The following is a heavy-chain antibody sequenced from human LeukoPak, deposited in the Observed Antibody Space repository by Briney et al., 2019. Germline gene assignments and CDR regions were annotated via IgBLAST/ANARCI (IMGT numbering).Heavy chain of an antibody. J-gene: IGHJ3*02. CDR1: GFTFTTYA. D-gene: IGHD4-17*01. V-gene: IGHV3-23*01. Sequence: GGSLRLSCAASGFTFTTYAMTWVRQAPGKGLEWGSGISNSGTSTYYSDSVRGRFTISRDNSRNTLDLQMSSLRAEDTAMYYCTKLDDGDYVKGALDIWGQRTMVIVSS. CDR2: ISNSGTST. CDR3: TKLDDGDYVKGALDI.